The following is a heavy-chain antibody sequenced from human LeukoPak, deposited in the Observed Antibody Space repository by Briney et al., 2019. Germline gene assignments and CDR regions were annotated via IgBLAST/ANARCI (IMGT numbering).Heavy chain of an antibody. Sequence: PSETLSLTCAVYGGSFSGYYWSWIRQPPGKGLEWIGEINHSGSTNYNPSLKSRVTISVDTSKNQFSLKLSSVTAADTAVYYCARRPGGSCFFDYWGQGTLVTVSS. CDR2: INHSGST. CDR3: ARRPGGSCFFDY. V-gene: IGHV4-34*01. J-gene: IGHJ4*02. CDR1: GGSFSGYY. D-gene: IGHD2-15*01.